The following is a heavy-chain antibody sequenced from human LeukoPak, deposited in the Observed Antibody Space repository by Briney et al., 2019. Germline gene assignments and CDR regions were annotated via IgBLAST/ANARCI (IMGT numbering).Heavy chain of an antibody. CDR3: ARLAKTGTTNWFDP. Sequence: SETLSLTCTVSGGSISSYYWSWIRQPPGKGLEWIGYIYYSGSTNYNPSLKSEVTISVDTSKGQFSLKLSSVTAADTAVYYCARLAKTGTTNWFDPWGQGTLVTVSS. D-gene: IGHD1-1*01. CDR1: GGSISSYY. CDR2: IYYSGST. J-gene: IGHJ5*02. V-gene: IGHV4-59*01.